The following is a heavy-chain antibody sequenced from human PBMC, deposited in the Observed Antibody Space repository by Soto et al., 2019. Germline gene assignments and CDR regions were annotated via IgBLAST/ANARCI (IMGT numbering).Heavy chain of an antibody. V-gene: IGHV3-23*01. J-gene: IGHJ4*02. D-gene: IGHD3-3*01. Sequence: DVQLSESGGGLVQSGGSLRLSCAASGFSFSSYAMSWVRQAPGKGLEWVSTISGSGGKTYYADSVKGRFSISRDTSKNTLYLQMNSLRVDDTAVYYCAKWSYLDYWGQGPRVTVSS. CDR2: ISGSGGKT. CDR1: GFSFSSYA. CDR3: AKWSYLDY.